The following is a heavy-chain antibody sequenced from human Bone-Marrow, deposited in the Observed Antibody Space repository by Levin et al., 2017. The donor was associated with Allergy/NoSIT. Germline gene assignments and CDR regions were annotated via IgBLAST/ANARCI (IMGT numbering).Heavy chain of an antibody. CDR1: GYSISSGYY. J-gene: IGHJ4*02. V-gene: IGHV4-38-2*01. CDR2: IYHSGRT. D-gene: IGHD2-2*01. CDR3: ARPFGKPAAYFDY. Sequence: SETLSLTCAVSGYSISSGYYWGWIRQPPGKGLEWIGSIYHSGRTYYNPSLKSRVTISLDTSKNQFSLKLSSVTAADTALYYCARPFGKPAAYFDYWGQGILVTVSS.